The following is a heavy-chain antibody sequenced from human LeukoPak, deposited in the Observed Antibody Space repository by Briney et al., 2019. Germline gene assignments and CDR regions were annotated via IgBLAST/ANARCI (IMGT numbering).Heavy chain of an antibody. Sequence: SYDLFLSCAFYCGFFSGYYWSGIHQPPGNGVEWIGEFNHSGSTNYNPSLKSRVTISVDTYKNQFSLKLSSVTDADTAVYYCARDSPRSRDYYYYMDVWGKGTTVTVSS. D-gene: IGHD2-15*01. J-gene: IGHJ6*03. CDR3: ARDSPRSRDYYYYMDV. CDR1: CGFFSGYY. V-gene: IGHV4-34*01. CDR2: FNHSGST.